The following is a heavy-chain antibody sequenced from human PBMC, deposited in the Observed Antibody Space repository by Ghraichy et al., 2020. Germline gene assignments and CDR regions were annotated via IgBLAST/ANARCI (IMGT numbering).Heavy chain of an antibody. Sequence: SEILSLTCAVYGGSFSGYYWSWIRQPPGKGLEWIGEINHSGSTNYNPSLKSRVTISVDTSKNQFSLKLSSVTAADTAVYYCARARITIFGVVIRNYGMDVWGQGTTVTGSS. V-gene: IGHV4-34*01. CDR3: ARARITIFGVVIRNYGMDV. J-gene: IGHJ6*02. CDR2: INHSGST. CDR1: GGSFSGYY. D-gene: IGHD3-3*01.